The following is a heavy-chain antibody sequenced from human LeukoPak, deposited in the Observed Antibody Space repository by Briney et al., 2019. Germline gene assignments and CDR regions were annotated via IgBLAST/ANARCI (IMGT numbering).Heavy chain of an antibody. V-gene: IGHV4-59*08. D-gene: IGHD2-2*01. Sequence: PSETLSLTCTVSGGSISSYYWSWFRRPPGKGREGIGYIYYSGSTNYSPSLKSRVTISVDTSKNQFSLKLSTVTAADTAVYYCARASYASRYFDYWGQGTLVTVSS. CDR3: ARASYASRYFDY. CDR2: IYYSGST. CDR1: GGSISSYY. J-gene: IGHJ4*02.